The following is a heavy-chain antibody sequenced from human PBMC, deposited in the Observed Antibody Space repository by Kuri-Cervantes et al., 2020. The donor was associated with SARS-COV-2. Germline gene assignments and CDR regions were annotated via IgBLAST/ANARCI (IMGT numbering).Heavy chain of an antibody. CDR1: GGTFTSYG. CDR2: ISAYNGNT. V-gene: IGHV1-18*01. Sequence: ASVKVSCKASGGTFTSYGISWVRQAPGQGLEWMGWISAYNGNTNYAQKLQGRVTMTTDTSTSTAYMELSSLRSEDTAVYYCARGEVPYDADYWGQGTLVTVSS. D-gene: IGHD3-22*01. J-gene: IGHJ4*02. CDR3: ARGEVPYDADY.